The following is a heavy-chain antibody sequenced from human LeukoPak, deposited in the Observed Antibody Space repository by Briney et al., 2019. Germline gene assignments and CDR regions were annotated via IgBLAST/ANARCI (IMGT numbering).Heavy chain of an antibody. Sequence: PGGSLRLSCAASGFTLSRYSMNWVRQAPGKGLEWVSSISTSSSYIYYADSVRGRFTISRDNAKNSLYLQVNSLRAEDMALYYCAKGYSSSYYYYYMDVWGKGTTVTVSS. CDR2: ISTSSSYI. CDR1: GFTLSRYS. CDR3: AKGYSSSYYYYYMDV. V-gene: IGHV3-21*04. J-gene: IGHJ6*03. D-gene: IGHD6-13*01.